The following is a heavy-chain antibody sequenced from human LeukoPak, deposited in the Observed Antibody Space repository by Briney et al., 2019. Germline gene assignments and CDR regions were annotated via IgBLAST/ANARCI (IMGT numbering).Heavy chain of an antibody. CDR3: ARDSRITMVRGVTYLLPYGMDV. J-gene: IGHJ6*02. D-gene: IGHD3-10*01. CDR1: GGSISSYY. V-gene: IGHV4-59*01. Sequence: KTSETLSLTCTVSGGSISSYYWSWIRQPPGKGLEWIGYIYYSGSTNYNPSLKSRVTISVDTSKNQFSLKLSSVTAADTAVYYCARDSRITMVRGVTYLLPYGMDVWGQGTTVTVSS. CDR2: IYYSGST.